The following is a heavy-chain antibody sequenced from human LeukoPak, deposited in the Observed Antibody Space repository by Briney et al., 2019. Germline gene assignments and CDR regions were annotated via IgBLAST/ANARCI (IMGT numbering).Heavy chain of an antibody. V-gene: IGHV3-30-3*01. Sequence: QPGRSLRLSCAASGFTFSSYAMHWVRQAPGKGLEWVALISYDGSGQYYTESVKGRFTISRDNSKNTLYLQVNSLRAEDTAVYYCARLPPGYRVPYYFDYWGQGALVTVSS. CDR2: ISYDGSGQ. CDR1: GFTFSSYA. D-gene: IGHD5-18*01. CDR3: ARLPPGYRVPYYFDY. J-gene: IGHJ4*02.